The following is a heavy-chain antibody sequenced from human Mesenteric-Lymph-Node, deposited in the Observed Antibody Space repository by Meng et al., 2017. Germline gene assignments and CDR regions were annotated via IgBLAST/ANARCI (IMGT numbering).Heavy chain of an antibody. Sequence: SETLSLTCSVSGGSISSSSSYWGWIRQPPGKGLEWIGNIFYSGSTDYNPPLKSRVTMSIDTSKNQFSLEVTSLTAADTAVYYCAMRNRDWFDYWGQGTLVTVSS. J-gene: IGHJ4*02. CDR3: AMRNRDWFDY. V-gene: IGHV4-39*07. D-gene: IGHD2-21*01. CDR2: IFYSGST. CDR1: GGSISSSSSY.